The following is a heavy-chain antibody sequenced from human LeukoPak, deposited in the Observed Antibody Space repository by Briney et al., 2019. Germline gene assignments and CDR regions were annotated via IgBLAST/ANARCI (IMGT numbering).Heavy chain of an antibody. CDR2: IIPIFGTA. J-gene: IGHJ4*02. CDR3: ARVPPYSSGWYYFDY. CDR1: GYTFTSYG. V-gene: IGHV1-69*13. Sequence: ASVKVSCKASGYTFTSYGISWVRQAPGQGLEWMGGIIPIFGTANYAQKFQGRVTITADESTSTAYMELSSLRSEDTAVYYCARVPPYSSGWYYFDYWGQGTLVTVSS. D-gene: IGHD6-19*01.